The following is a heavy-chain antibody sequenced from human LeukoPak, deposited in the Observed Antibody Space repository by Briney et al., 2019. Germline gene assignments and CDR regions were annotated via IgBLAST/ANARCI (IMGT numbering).Heavy chain of an antibody. CDR2: IIPIFGTA. V-gene: IGHV1-69*13. Sequence: SVKVSCKASGGTFSSYAISWVRQAPGQGLEWMGGIIPIFGTANYAQKFQGRVTITADESTSTAYMELSSLRSEDTAVYYCAFRGNYDGSANFDYWGQGTLVTVSS. CDR1: GGTFSSYA. CDR3: AFRGNYDGSANFDY. J-gene: IGHJ4*02. D-gene: IGHD3-22*01.